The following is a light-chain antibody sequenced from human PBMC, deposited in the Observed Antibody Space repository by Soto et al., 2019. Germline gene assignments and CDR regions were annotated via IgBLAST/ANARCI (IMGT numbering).Light chain of an antibody. CDR3: AAWDDSLNGYV. CDR2: NKN. J-gene: IGLJ1*01. Sequence: QSALTQPPSASGTPGQSVTISCSGSSSNIGSNTVNWYQQLPGTAPKLLIYNKNQRPSAVPDRFSGSKSGTSASLAISGLQSGDEAAYYCAAWDDSLNGYVFGSGTKVTV. V-gene: IGLV1-44*01. CDR1: SSNIGSNT.